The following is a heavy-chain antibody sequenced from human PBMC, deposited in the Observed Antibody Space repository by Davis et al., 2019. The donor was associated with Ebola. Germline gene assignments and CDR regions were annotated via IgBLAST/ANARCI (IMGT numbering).Heavy chain of an antibody. Sequence: SVKVSCKASGYTFTGYYMHWVRQAPGQGLEWMGRIIPILGIANYAQKFQGRVTITADKSTSTAYMELSGLRSEDTAVYYCARSGVLLWFGESPKKTTYYYYGMDVWGQGTTVTVSS. CDR1: GYTFTGYY. CDR3: ARSGVLLWFGESPKKTTYYYYGMDV. J-gene: IGHJ6*02. CDR2: IIPILGIA. V-gene: IGHV1-69*02. D-gene: IGHD3-10*01.